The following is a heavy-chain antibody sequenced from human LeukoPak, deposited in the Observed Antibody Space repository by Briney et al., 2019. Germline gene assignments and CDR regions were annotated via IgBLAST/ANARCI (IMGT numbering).Heavy chain of an antibody. Sequence: SVKVSCKASGGTFSSYAISWVRQAPGQGLEWMGGVIPIFGTANYAQKFQGRVTITADKSTSTAYMELSSLRSEDTAVYYCARDRYCSGGSCYGFDYWGQGTLVTVSS. CDR2: VIPIFGTA. CDR1: GGTFSSYA. CDR3: ARDRYCSGGSCYGFDY. V-gene: IGHV1-69*06. J-gene: IGHJ4*02. D-gene: IGHD2-15*01.